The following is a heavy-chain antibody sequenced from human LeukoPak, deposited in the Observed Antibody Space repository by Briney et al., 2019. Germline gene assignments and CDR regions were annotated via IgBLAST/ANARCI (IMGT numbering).Heavy chain of an antibody. Sequence: GGSLRLSCAASGFTFSSYSMNWVRQAPGKGLEWVSYISSSSSTKYYADSVKGRFTISRDNAKHSLYLQMNSLRAEDTAVYYCARGLVQLDFDYWGQGTLVTVSS. V-gene: IGHV3-48*01. CDR1: GFTFSSYS. CDR3: ARGLVQLDFDY. J-gene: IGHJ4*02. CDR2: ISSSSSTK. D-gene: IGHD1-1*01.